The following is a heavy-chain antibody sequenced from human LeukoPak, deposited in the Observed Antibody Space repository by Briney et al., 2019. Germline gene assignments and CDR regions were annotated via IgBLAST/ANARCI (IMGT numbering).Heavy chain of an antibody. CDR2: ISYDGSNK. V-gene: IGHV3-30-3*01. CDR3: ARDWGYCSSTSCYSDFDY. D-gene: IGHD2-2*01. CDR1: GFTFSSYA. Sequence: PGRSLRLSCAASGFTFSSYAMHRVRQAPGKGLEWVAVISYDGSNKYYADSVKGRFTISRDNSKNTLYLQMNSLRAEDTAVYYCARDWGYCSSTSCYSDFDYWGQGTLVTVSS. J-gene: IGHJ4*02.